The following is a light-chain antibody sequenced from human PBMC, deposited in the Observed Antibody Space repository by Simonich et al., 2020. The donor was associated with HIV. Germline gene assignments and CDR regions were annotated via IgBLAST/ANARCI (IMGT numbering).Light chain of an antibody. J-gene: IGKJ2*01. Sequence: EVVMTQSPATLSVSPGERATLSCRASQSVSNNLAWYQKKPGQAPRLLIYGASTRATGIPARFIGSGSGTEFTLTISSMQSEDFAVYYCQQYDKWPLFFGQGTKLELK. CDR3: QQYDKWPLF. V-gene: IGKV3-15*01. CDR1: QSVSNN. CDR2: GAS.